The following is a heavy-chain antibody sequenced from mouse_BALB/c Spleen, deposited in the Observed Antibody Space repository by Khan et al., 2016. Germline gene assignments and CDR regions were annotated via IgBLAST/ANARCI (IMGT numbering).Heavy chain of an antibody. J-gene: IGHJ4*01. V-gene: IGHV3-8*02. CDR3: AREDGSTYVRGMDY. CDR1: GDSITSGY. CDR2: ISHSGST. Sequence: EVQLQESGPSLVKLSQTLSLTCSVTGDSITSGYWNWIRKFPGNKLEYMGYISHSGSTYYNPSLKSRISITRDTSKNQYYLQLNSVPTEDTATYYWAREDGSTYVRGMDYWGQGTSVTVSS. D-gene: IGHD1-1*01.